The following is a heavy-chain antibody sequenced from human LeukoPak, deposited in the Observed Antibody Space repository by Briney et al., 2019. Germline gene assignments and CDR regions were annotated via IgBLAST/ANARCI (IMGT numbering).Heavy chain of an antibody. CDR2: MNPNSGNT. CDR1: GYTFTSYD. D-gene: IGHD6-13*01. Sequence: GASVKVSCKASGYTFTSYDINWVRQATGQGLEWMGWMNPNSGNTGYAQKFQGRVTMTRNTSISTAYMELSSLRSEDTAVYYCARLASSWSLYYYYGMDVWGQGTTVTVSS. V-gene: IGHV1-8*01. J-gene: IGHJ6*02. CDR3: ARLASSWSLYYYYGMDV.